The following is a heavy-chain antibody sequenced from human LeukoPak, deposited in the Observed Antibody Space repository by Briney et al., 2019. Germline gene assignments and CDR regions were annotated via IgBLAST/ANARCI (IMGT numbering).Heavy chain of an antibody. Sequence: SVKVSCKASGGTFSSYAISWVRQAPGQGLEWMGGIIPIFGTANYAQKFQGRVTITTDESTSTAYMELSSLRSEDTAVYYCASQGYCSGGSCYDYWGQGTLVTVSS. CDR1: GGTFSSYA. J-gene: IGHJ4*02. V-gene: IGHV1-69*05. D-gene: IGHD2-15*01. CDR3: ASQGYCSGGSCYDY. CDR2: IIPIFGTA.